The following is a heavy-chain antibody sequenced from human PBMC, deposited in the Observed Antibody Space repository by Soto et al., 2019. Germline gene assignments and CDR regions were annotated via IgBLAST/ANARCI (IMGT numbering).Heavy chain of an antibody. CDR2: ISGSGGST. V-gene: IGHV3-23*01. D-gene: IGHD3-22*01. CDR1: GFTFSSYA. CDR3: AKEVAMIVVVIPTPFDY. Sequence: PGGSLRLSCAASGFTFSSYAMGWVRQAPGKGLEWVSAISGSGGSTYYADSVKGRFTISRDNSKNTLYLQMNSLRAEDTAVYYCAKEVAMIVVVIPTPFDYWGQGTLVTVSS. J-gene: IGHJ4*02.